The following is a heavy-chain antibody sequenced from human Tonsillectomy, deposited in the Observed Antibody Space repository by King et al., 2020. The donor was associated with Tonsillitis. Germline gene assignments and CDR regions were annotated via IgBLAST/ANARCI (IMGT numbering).Heavy chain of an antibody. CDR3: AKEGPKLGSDFDY. CDR2: ISGSGGGT. CDR1: GVTFSSYA. Sequence: DVQLVESGGGLVQPGGSLRLSCAASGVTFSSYAMSWVRQAPGKGLEWVSAISGSGGGTYYADSVEGRFTISRDNSKNTLYLQIHSLRAEDTAVYYCAKEGPKLGSDFDYWGQGTLVTVSS. V-gene: IGHV3-23*04. D-gene: IGHD7-27*01. J-gene: IGHJ4*02.